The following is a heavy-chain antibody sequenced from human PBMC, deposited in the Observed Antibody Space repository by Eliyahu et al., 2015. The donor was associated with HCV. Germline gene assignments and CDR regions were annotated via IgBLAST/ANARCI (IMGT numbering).Heavy chain of an antibody. J-gene: IGHJ4*02. V-gene: IGHV3-30-3*01. CDR2: ISYDGSNK. Sequence: QVQLVESGGGVVQPGRSLRLSCAASGFTFSSYAMHWVRQAPGKGLEWVAVISYDGSNKYYADSVKGRFTISRDNSKNTLYLQMNSLRAEDTAVYYCARDWGYGDYFYFDYWGQGTLVTVSS. CDR3: ARDWGYGDYFYFDY. D-gene: IGHD4-17*01. CDR1: GFTFSSYA.